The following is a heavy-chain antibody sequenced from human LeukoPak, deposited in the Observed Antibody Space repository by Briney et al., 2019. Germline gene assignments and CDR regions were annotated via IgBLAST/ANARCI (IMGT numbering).Heavy chain of an antibody. J-gene: IGHJ4*02. D-gene: IGHD3-22*01. V-gene: IGHV1-46*01. Sequence: ASVKVSCKASGYTFTSYYMHWVRQAPGQGLEWMGIINPSGGSTSYAQKFQGRVTMTRDTSTSTVYMELSSLRSEDTAVYYCAADPYSSGYSDGPLDYWVQGTLVTVSS. CDR1: GYTFTSYY. CDR3: AADPYSSGYSDGPLDY. CDR2: INPSGGST.